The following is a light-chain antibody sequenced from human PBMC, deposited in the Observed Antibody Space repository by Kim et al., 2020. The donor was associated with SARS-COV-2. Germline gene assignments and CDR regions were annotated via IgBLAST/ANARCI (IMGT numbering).Light chain of an antibody. Sequence: QTVVTQEPSFSVSPGGTVTLTCGLSSGSVSTSYYPSWYQQTPGQAPRTLIYSTNTRSSGVPDRFSGSILGNKAALTITGAQADDESDYYCVLYMGNGIWVFGGWTKLTVL. CDR2: STN. J-gene: IGLJ3*02. CDR1: SGSVSTSYY. CDR3: VLYMGNGIWV. V-gene: IGLV8-61*01.